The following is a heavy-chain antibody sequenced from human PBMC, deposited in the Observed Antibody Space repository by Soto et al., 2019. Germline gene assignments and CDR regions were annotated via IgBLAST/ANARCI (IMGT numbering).Heavy chain of an antibody. J-gene: IGHJ6*03. D-gene: IGHD3-10*01. CDR3: ARDLTITMVRGADYYYMDV. Sequence: PSQTLSLTCTISGDSVSSNSAAWNWIRQSPSRGLEWLGRTYYRSKWYNDYAVSVKSRITINPDTSKNQFSLQLNSVTPEDTAVYYCARDLTITMVRGADYYYMDVWGKGTTVTVSS. CDR2: TYYRSKWYN. CDR1: GDSVSSNSAA. V-gene: IGHV6-1*01.